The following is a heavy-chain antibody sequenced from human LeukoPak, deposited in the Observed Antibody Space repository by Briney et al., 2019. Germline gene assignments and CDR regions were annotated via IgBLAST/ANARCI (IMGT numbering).Heavy chain of an antibody. CDR3: ARLWSGDYYFAY. CDR2: IYYSGTT. Sequence: SETLSLTCTVSGDSISTRNYYWGWIRQPPGKGLEWIGTIYYSGTTYYNSSLKSRVTISADTSKKHFSLRLSSVTAADTAVYYCARLWSGDYYFAYWGQGTLVTVSS. D-gene: IGHD3-3*01. V-gene: IGHV4-39*01. CDR1: GDSISTRNYY. J-gene: IGHJ4*02.